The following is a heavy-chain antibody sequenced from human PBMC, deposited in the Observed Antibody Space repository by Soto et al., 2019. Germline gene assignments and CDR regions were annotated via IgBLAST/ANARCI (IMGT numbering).Heavy chain of an antibody. D-gene: IGHD5-18*01. CDR3: ARDREGGYSYGSFQH. J-gene: IGHJ1*01. Sequence: QVQLVQSGAEVKKPGASVKVSCKASGYTFTSYYMHWVRQAPGQGLEWMGIINPSGGSTSYAQKCQGRVTMTRDTSTSTVYMELSSLRSEDTAVYYCARDREGGYSYGSFQHWGQGTLVTVSS. CDR2: INPSGGST. V-gene: IGHV1-46*03. CDR1: GYTFTSYY.